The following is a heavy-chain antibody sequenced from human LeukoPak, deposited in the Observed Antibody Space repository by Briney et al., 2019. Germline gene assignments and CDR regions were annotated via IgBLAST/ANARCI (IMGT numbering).Heavy chain of an antibody. CDR3: ARDTPQHLKRYDY. CDR1: GYNFDKFG. Sequence: ASVKVSCKASGYNFDKFGIAWVRQAPGQGLEWMGWIYTHNGNAKYAQQYQGRVTMTTDTSTSTVYMELRSLRSDDTAVYFCARDTPQHLKRYDYWGQGTQVTVSS. J-gene: IGHJ4*02. CDR2: IYTHNGNA. V-gene: IGHV1-18*01. D-gene: IGHD6-13*01.